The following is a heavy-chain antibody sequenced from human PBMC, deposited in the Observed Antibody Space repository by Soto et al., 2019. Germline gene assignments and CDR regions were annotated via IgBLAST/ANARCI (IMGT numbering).Heavy chain of an antibody. CDR2: LYWDDDK. Sequence: QVTLKESGPTLVKPTQPLTLTCTVSGLSLRTTGVGVGWVRQPPGKALEWLALLYWDDDKRYSPSLRSRLTIAKDISEQQVVLTMTNMDTVDTATYYCVQSRCGGDCLEIYSSHAYNGLDVWGQGTTVTVSS. CDR1: GLSLRTTGVG. D-gene: IGHD2-21*02. J-gene: IGHJ6*02. V-gene: IGHV2-5*02. CDR3: VQSRCGGDCLEIYSSHAYNGLDV.